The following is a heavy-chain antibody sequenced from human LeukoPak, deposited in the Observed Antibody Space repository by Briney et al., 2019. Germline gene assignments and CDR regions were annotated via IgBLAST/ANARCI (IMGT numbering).Heavy chain of an antibody. CDR1: GFTFSDYY. CDR3: ARGVSYSSSSDWFDP. Sequence: GGSLRLSCAASGFTFSDYYMSWIRQAPGKGLEWVSYISSGSTIYYADSVKGRFTISRDNAKNSLYLQMNSLRAEDTAVYYCARGVSYSSSSDWFDPWGQGTLVTVSS. CDR2: ISSGSTI. D-gene: IGHD6-6*01. V-gene: IGHV3-11*01. J-gene: IGHJ5*02.